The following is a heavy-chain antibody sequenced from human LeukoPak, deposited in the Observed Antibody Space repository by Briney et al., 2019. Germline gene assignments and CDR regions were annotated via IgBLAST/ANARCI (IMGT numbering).Heavy chain of an antibody. D-gene: IGHD3-9*01. CDR1: GGSISSSSYY. CDR2: IYYSGST. J-gene: IGHJ4*02. Sequence: SETLSLTCTVSGGSISSSSYYWGWIRQPPGKGLEWIESIYYSGSTYYNPSLKSRVTISVDTSKNQFSLKLSSVTAADTAVYYCARVRYFDWLIDYWGQGTLVTVSS. V-gene: IGHV4-39*07. CDR3: ARVRYFDWLIDY.